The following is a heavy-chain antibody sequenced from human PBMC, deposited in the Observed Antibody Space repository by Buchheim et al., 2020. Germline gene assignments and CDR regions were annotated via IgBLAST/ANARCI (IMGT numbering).Heavy chain of an antibody. Sequence: EVQLVESGGGLVQPGGSLRLSCAASGFTFSSYWMSWVRQAPGKGLEWVANIKQDGSEKYYVDSVKGRFTISSDNAKNSLYLQMNSLRAEDTAVYYCARDSVDSSGWYYYYYGMDVWGQGTT. V-gene: IGHV3-7*01. CDR3: ARDSVDSSGWYYYYYGMDV. CDR2: IKQDGSEK. D-gene: IGHD6-19*01. CDR1: GFTFSSYW. J-gene: IGHJ6*02.